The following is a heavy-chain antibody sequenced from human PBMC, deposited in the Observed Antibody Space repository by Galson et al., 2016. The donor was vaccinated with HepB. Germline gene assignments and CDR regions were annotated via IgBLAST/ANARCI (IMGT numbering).Heavy chain of an antibody. J-gene: IGHJ4*02. Sequence: SLRLSCAISGLTVSNNYMRWVRQAPGKGLEWVSVISGSGGSTYYADSVKGRFTISRDNSKNTLYLQMNSLRVDDTAVYYCARGGLEPVDYWGQGTLVTVSS. CDR1: GLTVSNNY. CDR2: ISGSGGST. CDR3: ARGGLEPVDY. V-gene: IGHV3-23*01. D-gene: IGHD1-1*01.